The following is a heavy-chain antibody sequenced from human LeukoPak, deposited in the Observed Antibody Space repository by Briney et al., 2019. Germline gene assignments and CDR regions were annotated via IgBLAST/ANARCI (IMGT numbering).Heavy chain of an antibody. CDR1: GGSISSSSYY. J-gene: IGHJ4*02. Sequence: KSSETLSLTCTVSGGSISSSSYYWGWIRQPPGKGLEWIGSIYYSGSTYYNPSLKSRVTISVDTSKNQFSLKLSSVTAADTAVYYCASPSPGYSSGWTHFDYWGQGTLATVSS. CDR3: ASPSPGYSSGWTHFDY. CDR2: IYYSGST. D-gene: IGHD6-19*01. V-gene: IGHV4-39*07.